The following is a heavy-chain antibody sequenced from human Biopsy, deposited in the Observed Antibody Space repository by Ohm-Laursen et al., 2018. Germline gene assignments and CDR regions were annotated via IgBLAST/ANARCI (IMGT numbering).Heavy chain of an antibody. Sequence: SDTLSLTCSVSGGSTNDYFWSWIRQPSGETLEWIGRIYSSGGSSYNPSLKSRISMSMDTSNNQFSLTLTSATAADTAVYYCARTPGKAVAGRFLDLWGRGTLVTVSS. CDR3: ARTPGKAVAGRFLDL. J-gene: IGHJ2*01. D-gene: IGHD6-19*01. V-gene: IGHV4-4*07. CDR2: IYSSGGS. CDR1: GGSTNDYF.